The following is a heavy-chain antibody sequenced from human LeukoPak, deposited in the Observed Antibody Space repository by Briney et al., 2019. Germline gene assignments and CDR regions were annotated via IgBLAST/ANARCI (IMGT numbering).Heavy chain of an antibody. CDR1: GFTFSSYW. D-gene: IGHD3-10*01. V-gene: IGHV3-7*01. CDR3: AKRDLWFGELFERWYFDN. J-gene: IGHJ4*02. Sequence: GGSLRLSCAASGFTFSSYWMSWVRQAPGKGLEWVANIKQDGSEKYYVDSVKGRFTISRDNAKNSLYLQMNSLRAEDTAVYYCAKRDLWFGELFERWYFDNWGQGTLVTVSS. CDR2: IKQDGSEK.